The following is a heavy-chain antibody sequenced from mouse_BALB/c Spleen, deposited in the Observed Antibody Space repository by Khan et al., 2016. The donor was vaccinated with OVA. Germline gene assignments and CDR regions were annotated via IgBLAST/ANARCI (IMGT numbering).Heavy chain of an antibody. D-gene: IGHD2-10*01. V-gene: IGHV2-6-1*01. Sequence: QVQLKDSGPGLVAPSQSLSITCTISGFSLTNYGVHRVRQPPGKGLEWLVLMWSDGSTTYNSALKSRLTISKDNSKSQVFLKMNSLQTDDTAMYFCARQPYYHYNVMDYWGQGTSVTVSS. CDR3: ARQPYYHYNVMDY. CDR2: MWSDGST. CDR1: GFSLTNYG. J-gene: IGHJ4*01.